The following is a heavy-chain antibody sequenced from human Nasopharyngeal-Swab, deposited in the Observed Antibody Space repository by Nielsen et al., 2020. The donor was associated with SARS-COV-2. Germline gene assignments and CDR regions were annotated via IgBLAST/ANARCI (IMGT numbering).Heavy chain of an antibody. CDR2: INHSGST. D-gene: IGHD1-26*01. CDR3: AKARGVVGALSYFDY. J-gene: IGHJ4*02. V-gene: IGHV4-34*01. Sequence: SETLSLTCAVYGGSFSGYWSWIRQPPGKGLEWIGEINHSGSTNYNPSLKSRVTISVDTSKNQFSLKLTSVTAADTAVYYCAKARGVVGALSYFDYWGQGTLVTVSS. CDR1: GGSFSGY.